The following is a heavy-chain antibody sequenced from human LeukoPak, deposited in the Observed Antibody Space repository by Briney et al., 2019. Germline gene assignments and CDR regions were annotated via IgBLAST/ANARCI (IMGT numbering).Heavy chain of an antibody. CDR2: MNPNSGNT. CDR3: ARGVDYCSSTSCSYYFDY. V-gene: IGHV1-8*03. J-gene: IGHJ4*02. D-gene: IGHD2-2*01. CDR1: GYTFTSYD. Sequence: GASVKVSCKASGYTFTSYDINWVRQASGQGLEWMGWMNPNSGNTGYAQKFQGRVTITRNTSISTAYMELSSLRSEDTAVYYCARGVDYCSSTSCSYYFDYWGQGTLVTVSS.